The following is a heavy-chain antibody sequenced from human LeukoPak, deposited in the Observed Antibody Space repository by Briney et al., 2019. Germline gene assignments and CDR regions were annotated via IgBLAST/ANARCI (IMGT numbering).Heavy chain of an antibody. J-gene: IGHJ1*01. V-gene: IGHV1-24*01. D-gene: IGHD1-26*01. CDR1: GYTLTELS. CDR3: ATDSGSYYAEYFQH. CDR2: FDPEDGET. Sequence: ASVKVSCKVSGYTLTELSMHWVRQAPGKGLEWMGGFDPEDGETIYAQKFQGRVTMTEDTSTDTAYMELSSLRSEDTAVYYCATDSGSYYAEYFQHWGQGTLVTFSS.